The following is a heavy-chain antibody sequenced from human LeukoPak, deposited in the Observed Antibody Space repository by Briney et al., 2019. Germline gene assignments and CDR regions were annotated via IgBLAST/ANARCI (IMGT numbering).Heavy chain of an antibody. D-gene: IGHD3-3*01. CDR2: IKQDGSEK. CDR1: GFTFSSYW. Sequence: GGSLRLSCAASGFTFSSYWMSWVRQAPGKGLEWVANIKQDGSEKYYVDSVKGRFTISRDNAKNSLYLQMNSLRAEDTAVYYCARDTSPGHYDFWSGYPFLDYWGQGTLVTVSS. J-gene: IGHJ4*02. V-gene: IGHV3-7*01. CDR3: ARDTSPGHYDFWSGYPFLDY.